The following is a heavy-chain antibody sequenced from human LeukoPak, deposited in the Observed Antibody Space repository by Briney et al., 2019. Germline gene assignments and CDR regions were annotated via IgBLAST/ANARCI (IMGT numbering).Heavy chain of an antibody. V-gene: IGHV1-2*02. J-gene: IGHJ4*02. CDR2: INPNSGGT. Sequence: ASVKVSCKASGYTFTGYYMHWVRQAPGQGLEWMGWINPNSGGTNYAQKFQGRVTMTRDTSISTAYMELSRLRSDDTAVYYCAKNGYSGYAPNDSRGYYVDYWGQGTLVTVSS. CDR1: GYTFTGYY. CDR3: AKNGYSGYAPNDSRGYYVDY. D-gene: IGHD3-22*01.